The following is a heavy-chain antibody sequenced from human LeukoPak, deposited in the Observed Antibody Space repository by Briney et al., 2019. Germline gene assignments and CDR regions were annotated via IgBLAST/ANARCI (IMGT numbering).Heavy chain of an antibody. J-gene: IGHJ5*02. CDR3: ARTSMTTVTTTPSNWFDP. Sequence: PSETLSLTCTVSGGSISSSSYYWGWIRQPPGKGLEWIGSIYYSGSTYYNPSLKSRVTISVDTSKNQFSLKLSSVTAADTDVYYCARTSMTTVTTTPSNWFDPWGQGTLVTVSS. V-gene: IGHV4-39*01. D-gene: IGHD4-11*01. CDR1: GGSISSSSYY. CDR2: IYYSGST.